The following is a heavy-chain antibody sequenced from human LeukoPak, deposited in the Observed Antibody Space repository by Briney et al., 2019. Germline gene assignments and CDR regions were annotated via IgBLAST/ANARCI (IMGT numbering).Heavy chain of an antibody. CDR1: GFTVSSNY. J-gene: IGHJ5*02. CDR3: ARDSGKGENWFDP. V-gene: IGHV3-53*01. CDR2: IYSGGST. Sequence: GGSLRLSCAASGFTVSSNYMTWVRQAPGKGLEWVSVIYSGGSTYYADSVKGRFTISRDNSKNTLYLQMNSLRAEDTAVYYCARDSGKGENWFDPWGQGTLVTVSS. D-gene: IGHD3-16*01.